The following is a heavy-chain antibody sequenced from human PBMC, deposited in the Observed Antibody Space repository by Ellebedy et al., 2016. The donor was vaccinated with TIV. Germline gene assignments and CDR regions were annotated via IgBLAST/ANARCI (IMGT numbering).Heavy chain of an antibody. CDR2: ISSSGSTI. V-gene: IGHV3-11*04. D-gene: IGHD3-10*01. J-gene: IGHJ6*02. CDR3: ARDSSGPSSLDV. Sequence: GESLKISCAASGFTFSDYYMSWIRQAPGKGLEWVSYISSSGSTIYYADSVKGRFTISRDNAKNSLYLQMNSLRAEDTAVYYCARDSSGPSSLDVWGQGTTVTVSS. CDR1: GFTFSDYY.